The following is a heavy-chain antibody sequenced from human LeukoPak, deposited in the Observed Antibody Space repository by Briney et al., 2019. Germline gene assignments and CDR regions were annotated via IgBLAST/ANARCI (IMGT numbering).Heavy chain of an antibody. V-gene: IGHV1-69*05. J-gene: IGHJ3*02. CDR3: ASGGPPYCSSTSCSLPAAFDI. CDR1: GGTFSSYA. D-gene: IGHD2-2*01. Sequence: LVKVSCKASGGTFSSYAISWVRQAPGQGLEWMGGIIPIFGTANYAQKFQGRVTITTDESTSTAYMELSSLRSEDTAVYYCASGGPPYCSSTSCSLPAAFDIWGQGTMVTVSS. CDR2: IIPIFGTA.